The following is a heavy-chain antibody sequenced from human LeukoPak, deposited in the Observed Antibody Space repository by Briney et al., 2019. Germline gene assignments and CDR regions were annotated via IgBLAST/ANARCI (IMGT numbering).Heavy chain of an antibody. CDR1: GFTFDDYA. J-gene: IGHJ4*02. CDR3: AKARWEPNFDY. D-gene: IGHD1-26*01. CDR2: INENGDIA. V-gene: IGHV3-43*02. Sequence: GGSLRLSCAASGFTFDDYAMHWVRQGPGKSLEWVSLINENGDIAYYGDSVRGRFTVTRDNAKNSLYLQMNSLTTEDTALYYCAKARWEPNFDYWGQGTLVTVSS.